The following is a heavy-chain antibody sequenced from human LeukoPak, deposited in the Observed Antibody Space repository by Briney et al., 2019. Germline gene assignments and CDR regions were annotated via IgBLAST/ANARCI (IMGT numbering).Heavy chain of an antibody. D-gene: IGHD3-16*01. CDR3: ARGGDHPTFLFQYMDV. CDR2: INPDGSTT. V-gene: IGHV3-74*01. Sequence: GGSLRLSCVASGFAFRNYWLYWVRQGPGKGLVWLSRINPDGSTTTYADSVKGRSTISRDNAKNSLFLQVNSLRAEDTAVYYCARGGDHPTFLFQYMDVWGQGTLVTVSS. J-gene: IGHJ4*02. CDR1: GFAFRNYW.